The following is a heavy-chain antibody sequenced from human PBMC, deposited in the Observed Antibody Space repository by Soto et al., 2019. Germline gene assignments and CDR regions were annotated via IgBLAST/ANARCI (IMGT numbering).Heavy chain of an antibody. J-gene: IGHJ6*03. CDR2: ICYSGST. Sequence: SETLSLTCTVSGGSISSYSWSWIRQPPGKGLEWIGYICYSGSTNYNPSLKSRVTISVDTSKNQFSLKLSSVTAADTAVYYCARHPDYYYYYMDVWGKGTTVTVSS. V-gene: IGHV4-59*08. CDR1: GGSISSYS. CDR3: ARHPDYYYYYMDV.